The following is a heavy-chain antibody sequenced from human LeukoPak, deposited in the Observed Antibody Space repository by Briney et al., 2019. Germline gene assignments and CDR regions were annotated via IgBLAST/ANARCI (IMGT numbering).Heavy chain of an antibody. CDR2: IWYDGSKK. CDR3: ARDLHGSGRYQRDY. CDR1: GFSFSTYS. V-gene: IGHV3-33*08. J-gene: IGHJ4*02. Sequence: PGGSLRLSCVVSGFSFSTYSLNWIRQAPGKGLEWVAVIWYDGSKKYYADSVKGRFTISRDNSKNTLDLQMDSLRAEDTAVYYCARDLHGSGRYQRDYWGQGTLVTVSS. D-gene: IGHD3-10*01.